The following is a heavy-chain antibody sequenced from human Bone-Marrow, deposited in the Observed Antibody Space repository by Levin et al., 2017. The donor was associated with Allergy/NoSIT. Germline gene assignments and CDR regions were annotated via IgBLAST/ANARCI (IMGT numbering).Heavy chain of an antibody. V-gene: IGHV3-13*04. J-gene: IGHJ4*02. CDR2: IGTAADS. CDR3: ARVALPRYCTSTSCSDSGYYFDY. CDR1: GSTFSSYD. Sequence: GGSLRLPCAASGSTFSSYDMHWVRQATGRGLEWVSAIGTAADSYYSGSVKGRFTVSRDNAKNSFYLQMNSLRAGDTAVYYCARVALPRYCTSTSCSDSGYYFDYWGQGTLVTVSS. D-gene: IGHD2-2*01.